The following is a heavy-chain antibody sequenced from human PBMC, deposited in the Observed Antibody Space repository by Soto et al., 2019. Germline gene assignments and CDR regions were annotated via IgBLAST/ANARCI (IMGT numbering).Heavy chain of an antibody. J-gene: IGHJ4*02. CDR1: GFVFTNFW. Sequence: GGSLRLSCEASGFVFTNFWMHWVRHVPGKGLVWVARIDTSGHSTNYAESVKGRFTISRDNAKNTVSLQMDSLRVEDTGVYYCAKDSWYFDLWSQGSQVTVSS. CDR3: AKDSWYFDL. CDR2: IDTSGHST. V-gene: IGHV3-74*01. D-gene: IGHD6-13*01.